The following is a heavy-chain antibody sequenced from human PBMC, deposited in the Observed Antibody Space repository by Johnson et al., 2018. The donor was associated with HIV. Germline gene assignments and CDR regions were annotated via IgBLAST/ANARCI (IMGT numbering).Heavy chain of an antibody. CDR1: GFTFSDYG. V-gene: IGHV3-30*02. CDR3: ARDRVGGTYDSFDI. CDR2: IRYDGSNK. Sequence: QVQLVESGGGVVQPGGSRRLSCAASGFTFSDYGMHWVRQAPGKGLEWVAFIRYDGSNKYYADSVTGRFTISRENAKNSLYLQMNTLRVEDTAVYYCARDRVGGTYDSFDIWGQGTVVTVSS. J-gene: IGHJ3*02. D-gene: IGHD1-26*01.